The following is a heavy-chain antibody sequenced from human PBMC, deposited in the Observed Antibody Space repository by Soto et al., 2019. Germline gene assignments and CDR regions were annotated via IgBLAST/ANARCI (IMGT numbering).Heavy chain of an antibody. Sequence: ASVKVSCKVSGYTLTELSMHWVRQAPGKGLEWMGGFDPEDGETIYAQKFQGGVTMTEDTSTDTAYMELSSLRSEDTAVYYCATLKRRKYSSSWYDPGAFDYWGQGTLVTVSS. V-gene: IGHV1-24*01. CDR3: ATLKRRKYSSSWYDPGAFDY. CDR2: FDPEDGET. J-gene: IGHJ4*02. D-gene: IGHD6-13*01. CDR1: GYTLTELS.